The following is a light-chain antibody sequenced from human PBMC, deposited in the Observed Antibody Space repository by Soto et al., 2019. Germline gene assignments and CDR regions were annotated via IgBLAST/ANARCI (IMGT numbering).Light chain of an antibody. CDR1: QGISSY. CDR2: AAS. J-gene: IGKJ1*01. V-gene: IGKV1-9*01. Sequence: IQFNQSPSVVSASVGDRVSITCRASQGISSYLAWYQQKPGKAPKLLIYAASTLQSGVPSRFSGSGSGTEFTLTISSLQPEDFATYYCLQFNSYPWTFGQGTKVDIK. CDR3: LQFNSYPWT.